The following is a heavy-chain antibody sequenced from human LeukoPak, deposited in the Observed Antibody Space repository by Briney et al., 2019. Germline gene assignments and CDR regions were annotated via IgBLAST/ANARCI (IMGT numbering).Heavy chain of an antibody. CDR1: GDSISSGNYY. V-gene: IGHV4-61*02. CDR3: ARDRAPEGRITIFGVVTYMDV. D-gene: IGHD3-3*01. CDR2: IYTSGST. Sequence: SQTLSLTCTVSGDSISSGNYYWSWIRQPAGKGLEWIGRIYTSGSTNYNPSLKSRVTISVDTSKNQFSLKLSSVTAADTAVYYCARDRAPEGRITIFGVVTYMDVWGKGTTVTVSS. J-gene: IGHJ6*03.